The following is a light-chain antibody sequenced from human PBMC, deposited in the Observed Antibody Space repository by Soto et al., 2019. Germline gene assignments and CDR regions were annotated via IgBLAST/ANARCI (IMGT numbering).Light chain of an antibody. CDR3: QRYNTFSRT. CDR2: DAF. V-gene: IGKV1-5*01. J-gene: IGKJ1*01. Sequence: DIQMTQSPSTLSAFVGDRVTITCRASQSIVRLLAWYQQKPGKAPKLLIYDAFTLEGGVPSRFSGTGSGTEFTLTISSLQPDDFATYYCQRYNTFSRTFGQGTKVEIK. CDR1: QSIVRL.